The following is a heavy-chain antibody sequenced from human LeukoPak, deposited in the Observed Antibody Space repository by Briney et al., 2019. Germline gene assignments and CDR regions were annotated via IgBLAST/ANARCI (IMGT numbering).Heavy chain of an antibody. CDR2: ISGSGGST. J-gene: IGHJ4*02. Sequence: PGGSLRLSCAASGFTFSSYAMSWVRQAPGKGLEWVSAISGSGGSTYYADSVKGQFTISRDNSKNTLYLQMNILTAEDTAVYYRAKRPTLGASSGSYDYWGQGTLVTVSS. CDR3: AKRPTLGASSGSYDY. V-gene: IGHV3-23*01. CDR1: GFTFSSYA. D-gene: IGHD3-16*01.